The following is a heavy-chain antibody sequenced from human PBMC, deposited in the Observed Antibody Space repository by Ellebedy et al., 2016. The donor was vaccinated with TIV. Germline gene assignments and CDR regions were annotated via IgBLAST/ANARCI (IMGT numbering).Heavy chain of an antibody. CDR1: GFSFSSYV. CDR2: ISHDGSKT. D-gene: IGHD3-22*01. Sequence: GGSLRLSXAASGFSFSSYVIHWVRQAPGKGLEGVAVISHDGSKTYYTDSVKGRFTISRDDSKNTLYLQMNSLRAEDTAVYYCAREYYYDRSASPSFYFDYWGQGTLVTVSS. J-gene: IGHJ4*02. V-gene: IGHV3-30-3*01. CDR3: AREYYYDRSASPSFYFDY.